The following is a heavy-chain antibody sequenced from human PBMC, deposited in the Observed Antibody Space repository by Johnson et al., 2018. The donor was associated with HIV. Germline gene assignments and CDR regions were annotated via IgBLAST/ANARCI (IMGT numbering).Heavy chain of an antibody. Sequence: VQLVESGGGLVQPGGSLRLSCAASGFIFSNYDMHWVRQPTGKGLEWVSGIGTAGDTYYAVSVKGRFTISRGNAKNSLHLQMNNLRAGDTAVYYCARLGIAAARGAFDIWGQGTMVTVSS. D-gene: IGHD6-13*01. CDR2: IGTAGDT. CDR1: GFIFSNYD. CDR3: ARLGIAAARGAFDI. V-gene: IGHV3-13*01. J-gene: IGHJ3*02.